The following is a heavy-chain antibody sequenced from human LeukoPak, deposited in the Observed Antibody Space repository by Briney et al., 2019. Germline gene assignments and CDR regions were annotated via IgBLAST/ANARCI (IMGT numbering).Heavy chain of an antibody. D-gene: IGHD5-18*01. V-gene: IGHV1-8*01. CDR2: MNPNSGNT. Sequence: ASVKVSCMASGYTFTSYDINWVRQATGQGLEWMGWMNPNSGNTGYAQKFQGRVTMTRNTSISTAYMELSSLRTEDTAVYYCARMDTAILYYYYYGMDVWGQGTTVTVSS. J-gene: IGHJ6*02. CDR3: ARMDTAILYYYYYGMDV. CDR1: GYTFTSYD.